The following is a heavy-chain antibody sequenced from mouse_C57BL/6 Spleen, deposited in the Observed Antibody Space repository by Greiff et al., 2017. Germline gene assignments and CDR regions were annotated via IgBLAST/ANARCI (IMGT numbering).Heavy chain of an antibody. J-gene: IGHJ4*01. Sequence: EVQLQQSGPELVKPGASVKISCKASGYTFTDYYMNWVKQSHGKSLEWIGDINPNNGGTSYNQKFKGKATLTVDKSSSTAYMELRSLTSEDSAVYYCARRGYYDYDGDAMDYWGQGTSVTVSS. V-gene: IGHV1-26*01. CDR1: GYTFTDYY. CDR3: ARRGYYDYDGDAMDY. CDR2: INPNNGGT. D-gene: IGHD2-4*01.